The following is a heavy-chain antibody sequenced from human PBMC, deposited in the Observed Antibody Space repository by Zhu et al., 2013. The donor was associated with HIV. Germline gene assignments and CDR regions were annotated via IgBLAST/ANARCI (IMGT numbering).Heavy chain of an antibody. CDR2: IYYSGST. D-gene: IGHD3-22*01. CDR3: ARLITMIVVPYWYFDL. V-gene: IGHV4-39*07. CDR1: GGSISSSSYY. J-gene: IGHJ2*01. Sequence: QVQLQESGPGLVKPSETLSLTCTVSGGSISSSSYYWGWIRQPPGKGLEWIGSIYYSGSTYYNPSLKSRVTISVDTSKNQFSLKLSSVTAADTAVYYCARLITMIVVPYWYFDLWGLAPWSLSPQ.